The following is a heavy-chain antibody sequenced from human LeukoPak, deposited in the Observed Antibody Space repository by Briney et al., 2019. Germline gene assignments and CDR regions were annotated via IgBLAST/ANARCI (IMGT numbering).Heavy chain of an antibody. V-gene: IGHV4-59*01. D-gene: IGHD4-23*01. Sequence: SETLSLTCTVSGGSINSYYWSWIRQPPGKGLEWIGYIYYSGSTNYNPSLKSRVTISVDTSKNQFSLKLSSVTAADTAVYYCATLTGGDDAFDIRGQGTMVTVSS. CDR3: ATLTGGDDAFDI. CDR1: GGSINSYY. J-gene: IGHJ3*02. CDR2: IYYSGST.